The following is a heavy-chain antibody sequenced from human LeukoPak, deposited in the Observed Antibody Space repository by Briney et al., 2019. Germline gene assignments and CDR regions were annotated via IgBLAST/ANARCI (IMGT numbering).Heavy chain of an antibody. CDR1: GFTFSSYA. J-gene: IGHJ4*02. D-gene: IGHD1-26*01. CDR2: ISYDGSNK. Sequence: GRSLRLSCAATGFTFSSYAMHWVRQAPGKGLEWVAVISYDGSNKYYADSVKGRFTISRDNSKNMLYLQMNSLRAEDTAVYYCASLIVGATRQDYWGQGTLVTVSS. V-gene: IGHV3-30*04. CDR3: ASLIVGATRQDY.